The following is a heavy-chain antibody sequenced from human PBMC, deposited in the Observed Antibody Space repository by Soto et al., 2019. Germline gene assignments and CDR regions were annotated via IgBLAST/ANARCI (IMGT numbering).Heavy chain of an antibody. D-gene: IGHD3-10*01. CDR1: GFTFSSYV. V-gene: IGHV3-23*01. CDR3: ASGFRGLTPY. J-gene: IGHJ4*02. Sequence: GGSLRLSCAASGFTFSSYVMGWVRQAPGKGLEWVSGISDSGGSTYYADSVKGRFTISRDNSKDTLYLQMNTLRAEDTAMYYCASGFRGLTPYWGQGTLVTVSS. CDR2: ISDSGGST.